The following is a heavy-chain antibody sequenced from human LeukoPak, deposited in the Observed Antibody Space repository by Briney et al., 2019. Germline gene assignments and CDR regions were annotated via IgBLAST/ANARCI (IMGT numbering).Heavy chain of an antibody. CDR2: ISSSGSTI. V-gene: IGHV3-48*01. J-gene: IGHJ4*02. CDR1: GFTFSSYS. CDR3: ARDGCSSTRCYDY. D-gene: IGHD2-2*01. Sequence: GGSLRLSCAASGFTFSSYSMNWVRQAPGKGLEWVSYISSSGSTIYYADSVKGRFTISRDNAKNSLYLQINSLRAEDTAVYYCARDGCSSTRCYDYWGQGTLVTVS.